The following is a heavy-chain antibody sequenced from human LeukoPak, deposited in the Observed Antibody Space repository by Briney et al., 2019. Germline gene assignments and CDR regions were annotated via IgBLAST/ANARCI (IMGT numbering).Heavy chain of an antibody. J-gene: IGHJ3*02. V-gene: IGHV3-21*01. Sequence: GGSLRLSCAASGFTFSSYSMNWARQAPGKGLEWVSSISSSSSYIYYADSVKGRFTISRDNAKNSLYLQMNSLRAEDTAVYYCARDMPNTYYYGSGSSPGAFDIWGQGTMVTVSS. D-gene: IGHD3-10*01. CDR2: ISSSSSYI. CDR1: GFTFSSYS. CDR3: ARDMPNTYYYGSGSSPGAFDI.